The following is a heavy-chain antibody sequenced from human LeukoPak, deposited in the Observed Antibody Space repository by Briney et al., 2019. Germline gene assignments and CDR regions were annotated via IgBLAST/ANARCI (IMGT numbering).Heavy chain of an antibody. CDR1: GGSISSSSYY. V-gene: IGHV4-39*07. CDR2: IYYSGST. Sequence: SETLSLTCTVSGGSISSSSYYWGWIRQPPGKGLEWIGSIYYSGSTYYNPSLKSRVTISVDTSKNQFSLKLSSVTAADTAVYYCARDWISSSWYYFDYWGQGTLVTVSS. D-gene: IGHD6-13*01. CDR3: ARDWISSSWYYFDY. J-gene: IGHJ4*02.